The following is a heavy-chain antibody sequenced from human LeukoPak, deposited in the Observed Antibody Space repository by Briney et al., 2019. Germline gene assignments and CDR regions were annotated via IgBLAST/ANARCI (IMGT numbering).Heavy chain of an antibody. Sequence: NPSETLSVTCTVSGGSISSYYWSWIRQPPGKGLEWIGYIYYSGSTNYNPSLKSRVTISVDTSKNQFSLKLSSVAAADTAVYYCARDGWSGYDFWSARGWFDPWGQGTLVTVSS. J-gene: IGHJ5*02. CDR3: ARDGWSGYDFWSARGWFDP. CDR2: IYYSGST. CDR1: GGSISSYY. V-gene: IGHV4-59*01. D-gene: IGHD3-3*01.